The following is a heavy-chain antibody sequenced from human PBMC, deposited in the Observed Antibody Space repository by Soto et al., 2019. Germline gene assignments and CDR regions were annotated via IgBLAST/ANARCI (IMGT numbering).Heavy chain of an antibody. J-gene: IGHJ6*02. CDR2: ISNTGRT. V-gene: IGHV4-61*01. CDR1: GASVSSGTFY. D-gene: IGHD2-2*02. CDR3: AREDFYNGMVV. Sequence: SETLSLTCTVSGASVSSGTFYWSWVRQPPGKGLEWVGYISNTGRTNYNPSLKSRVTISVATSESQFSLKLSSVADAEAAVYYCAREDFYNGMVVWGQRTTVIVFS.